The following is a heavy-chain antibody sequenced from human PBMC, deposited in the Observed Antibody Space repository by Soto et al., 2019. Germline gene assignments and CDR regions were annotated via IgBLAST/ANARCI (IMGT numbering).Heavy chain of an antibody. CDR1: GASISCHF. J-gene: IGHJ6*02. CDR3: AINADV. V-gene: IGHV4-59*08. Sequence: QVQLQESGPGLVKPSETLSLTCTVSGASISCHFWSWVRQPPGQGLEWIAYVFNSGSTYNASLKSRVTISVDTSKNQLAVELRSVIAAVSAIYYCAINADVWCQGTTVTVSS. CDR2: VFNSGST.